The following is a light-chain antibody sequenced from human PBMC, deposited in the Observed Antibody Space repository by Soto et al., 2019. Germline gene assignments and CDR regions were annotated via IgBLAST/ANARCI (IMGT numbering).Light chain of an antibody. CDR3: QQYGIFPIT. V-gene: IGKV3-20*01. CDR2: GAS. CDR1: QSVTNNY. Sequence: ENVLTQSPGTLSLSPGERATLSCRASQSVTNNYLTWYQQKPGQAPRLLIYGASSRATGIPDRFSGSGSGTDFTLTISRLEPEDFAVYYCQQYGIFPITFGQGTRLEI. J-gene: IGKJ5*01.